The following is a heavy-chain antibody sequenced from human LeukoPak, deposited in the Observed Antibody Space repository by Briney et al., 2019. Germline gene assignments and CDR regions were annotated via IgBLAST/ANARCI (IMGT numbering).Heavy chain of an antibody. CDR1: GFTFSTYS. CDR3: ARELTIVVVVAATLGNWFDP. V-gene: IGHV3-21*01. J-gene: IGHJ5*02. D-gene: IGHD2-15*01. CDR2: INSSGSYI. Sequence: SGGSLRLSCAASGFTFSTYSMNWVRQAPGKGMEWVSSINSSGSYIYYADSVKGRFTISRDNAKNSLYLQMNSLRAEDTAVYYCARELTIVVVVAATLGNWFDPWGQGTLVTVSS.